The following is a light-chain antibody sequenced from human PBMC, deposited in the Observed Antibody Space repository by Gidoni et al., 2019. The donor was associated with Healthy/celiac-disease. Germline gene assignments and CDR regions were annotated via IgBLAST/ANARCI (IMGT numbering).Light chain of an antibody. Sequence: DIVMTPSPDSLAVSLGERATINCKFSQSVLYSSNKKKYLAWYQQKPGQPPKLLIYWASTRESGVPDRFSGSGSGTDFTLTISSLQAEDVAVYYCQQYYSTPLTFXGXTKVEIK. J-gene: IGKJ4*01. CDR2: WAS. CDR3: QQYYSTPLT. CDR1: QSVLYSSNKKKY. V-gene: IGKV4-1*01.